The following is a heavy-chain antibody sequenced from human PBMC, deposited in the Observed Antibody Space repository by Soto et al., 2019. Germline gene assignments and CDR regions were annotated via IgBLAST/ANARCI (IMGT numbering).Heavy chain of an antibody. CDR2: IYDSGST. J-gene: IGHJ2*01. CDR3: ARAHEIYWYFDL. CDR1: GDSISSYY. Sequence: QVQLQESGPGLVKPSETLSLTCTVSGDSISSYYWSWIRQPPGKGLEWIGYIYDSGSTNYNPSLKSRVTGSVYTSKNQLSLKLSSVTAADTAVYYCARAHEIYWYFDLWGRGTLVTVSS. V-gene: IGHV4-59*01.